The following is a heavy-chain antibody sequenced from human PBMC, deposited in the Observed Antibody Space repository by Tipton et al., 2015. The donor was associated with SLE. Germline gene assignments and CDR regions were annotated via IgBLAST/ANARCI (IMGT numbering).Heavy chain of an antibody. CDR3: ASFPQQLVPFDY. D-gene: IGHD6-13*01. CDR1: GGSVSSGSYY. CDR2: IYYSGST. J-gene: IGHJ4*02. V-gene: IGHV4-61*01. Sequence: TLSLTCTVSGGSVSSGSYYWSWTRQPPGKGLQWIGYIYYSGSTNYNPSLKSRVTISVDTSKNQFSLKLSSVTAADTAVYYCASFPQQLVPFDYWGQGTLVTVSS.